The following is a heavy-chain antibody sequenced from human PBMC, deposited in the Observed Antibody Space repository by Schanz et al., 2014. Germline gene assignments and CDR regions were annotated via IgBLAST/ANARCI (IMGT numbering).Heavy chain of an antibody. J-gene: IGHJ6*03. CDR2: IWHDGSGK. D-gene: IGHD2-8*01. CDR3: VRDRGFCANDICWLRYYMDV. V-gene: IGHV3-33*01. Sequence: QVQVVESGGGVVQPGRSLRLSCVASGFTFNNYGMHWVRQAPGKGLGWVAVIWHDGSGKYYADSVKGRFTISRDNAKNSLFLQMNSLRADDTAVYYCVRDRGFCANDICWLRYYMDVWGNGTTVTVSS. CDR1: GFTFNNYG.